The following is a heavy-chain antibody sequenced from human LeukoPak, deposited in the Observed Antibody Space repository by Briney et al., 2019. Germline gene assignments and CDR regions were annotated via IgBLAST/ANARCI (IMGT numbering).Heavy chain of an antibody. Sequence: GASVKVSCMVSGDTLTALSMHWVRQAPGKGLEWMGGVHPEDGETIYAQKFQGRVTMTEDTSTDTAYMELSSLRSDDTAVYYCTTGKIYCSTTSCSDDYWGQGTLVTVSA. V-gene: IGHV1-24*01. J-gene: IGHJ4*02. CDR1: GDTLTALS. D-gene: IGHD2-2*01. CDR3: TTGKIYCSTTSCSDDY. CDR2: VHPEDGET.